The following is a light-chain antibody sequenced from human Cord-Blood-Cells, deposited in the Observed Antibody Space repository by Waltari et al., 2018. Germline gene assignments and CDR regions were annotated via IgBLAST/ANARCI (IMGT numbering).Light chain of an antibody. Sequence: QSALTQPAPVPGSPGQAITISCTGTSSDVWSYNLVSWYQQHPGQAPKLMIYEGSKRPSGVSNRFSGSKSGNTASLTISGLQAEDEADYYCCSYAGSSTWVFGGGTKLTVL. V-gene: IGLV2-23*01. J-gene: IGLJ3*02. CDR2: EGS. CDR1: SSDVWSYNL. CDR3: CSYAGSSTWV.